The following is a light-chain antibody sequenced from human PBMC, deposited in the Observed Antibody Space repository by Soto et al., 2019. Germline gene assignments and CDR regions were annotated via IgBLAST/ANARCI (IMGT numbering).Light chain of an antibody. CDR1: QSISSY. CDR2: AAS. J-gene: IGKJ4*01. Sequence: DIQMTQSPSSLSASVGDRVTITCRASQSISSYLNWYQQKPGKASKLLIYAASSLQSGVPSRLSGSGSGTDFTLTISSLQPEDFATYYCQQSYSTPLTFGGGTKVDIK. CDR3: QQSYSTPLT. V-gene: IGKV1-39*01.